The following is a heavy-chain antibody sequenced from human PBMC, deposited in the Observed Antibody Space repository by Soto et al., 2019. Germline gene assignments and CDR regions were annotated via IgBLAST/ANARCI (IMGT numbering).Heavy chain of an antibody. Sequence: QVQLQQWGAGLLKPSETLSLTCAVYGGSFSGYYWSWIHQPPGKGLEWIGEINHSGSTNYNPSLKSRVTISVDTSKNQFSLKLSSVTAADTAVYYCARMVDSDAFDIWGQGTMVTVSS. CDR2: INHSGST. J-gene: IGHJ3*02. CDR3: ARMVDSDAFDI. CDR1: GGSFSGYY. D-gene: IGHD3-10*01. V-gene: IGHV4-34*01.